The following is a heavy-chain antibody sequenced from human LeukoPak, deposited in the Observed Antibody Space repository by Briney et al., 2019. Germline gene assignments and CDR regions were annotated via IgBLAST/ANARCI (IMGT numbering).Heavy chain of an antibody. Sequence: ASVKVSCKASGYTFTSYYMHWVRQAPGQGLERMGWISAYNGNTKYAQKLQGRVTMTTDTSTSTAYMELRSLRSDDTAVYYCARDVRGIVGMDYFDYWGQGTLVTVSS. J-gene: IGHJ4*02. V-gene: IGHV1-18*04. CDR3: ARDVRGIVGMDYFDY. CDR1: GYTFTSYY. CDR2: ISAYNGNT. D-gene: IGHD3-22*01.